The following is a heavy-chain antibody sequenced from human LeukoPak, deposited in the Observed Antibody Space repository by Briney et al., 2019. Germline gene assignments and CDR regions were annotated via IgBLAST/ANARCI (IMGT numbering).Heavy chain of an antibody. CDR3: ATRGYYYVSDY. D-gene: IGHD3-22*01. CDR1: GGSFSGYY. V-gene: IGHV4-34*01. CDR2: INVSGSI. J-gene: IGHJ4*02. Sequence: SETLSLTCAVSGGSFSGYYWIWIRQSPGKGLEWIGEINVSGSINYNPSLKSRVTISLDASKNRFSLKMSSVTAADTAVYYCATRGYYYVSDYWGQGTLVTVSS.